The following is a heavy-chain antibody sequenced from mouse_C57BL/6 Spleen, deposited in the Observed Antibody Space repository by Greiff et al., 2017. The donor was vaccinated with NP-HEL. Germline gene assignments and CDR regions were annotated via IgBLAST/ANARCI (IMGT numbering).Heavy chain of an antibody. CDR3: ASVGRGGPWFAY. J-gene: IGHJ3*01. CDR2: INPNNGGT. Sequence: EVQLQQSGPELVKPGASVKISCKASGYTFTDYYMNWVKQSHGKSLEWIGDINPNNGGTSYNQKFKGKATLTVDKSSSTAYMELRSLTSEDSAVYYGASVGRGGPWFAYWGQGTLVTVSA. CDR1: GYTFTDYY. V-gene: IGHV1-26*01.